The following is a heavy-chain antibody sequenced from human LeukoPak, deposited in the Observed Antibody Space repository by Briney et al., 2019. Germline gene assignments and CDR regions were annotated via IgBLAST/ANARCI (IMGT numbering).Heavy chain of an antibody. CDR1: GFTFSDYY. V-gene: IGHV3-11*01. J-gene: IGHJ4*02. CDR2: ISSSGSTI. Sequence: SGGSLRLSCAASGFTFSDYYMSWIRQAPGKGLEWVPYISSSGSTIYYADSVKGRFTISRDNAKNSLYLQMNSLRAEDTAVYYCARDRSDMWGDYYFDYWGQGTLVTVSS. D-gene: IGHD3-10*02. CDR3: ARDRSDMWGDYYFDY.